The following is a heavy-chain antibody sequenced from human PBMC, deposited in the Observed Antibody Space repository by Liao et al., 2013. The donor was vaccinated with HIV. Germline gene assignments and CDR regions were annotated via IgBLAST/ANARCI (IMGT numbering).Heavy chain of an antibody. D-gene: IGHD2-2*01. Sequence: QVQLQQWGAGLLKPSETLSLTCAVYGGSFSGYYWSWIRQAPGKGLEWIGEINHSGSTNYNPSLKSRVTMSVDTSNNQFSLTLNSLTAADTAVYYCVFEGVPPPMGTTWGQGTQVTVSS. J-gene: IGHJ4*02. CDR2: INHSGST. CDR3: VFEGVPPPMGTT. CDR1: GGSFSGYY. V-gene: IGHV4-34*01.